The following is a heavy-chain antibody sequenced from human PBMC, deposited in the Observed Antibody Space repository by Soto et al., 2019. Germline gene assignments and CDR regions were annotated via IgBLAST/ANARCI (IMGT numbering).Heavy chain of an antibody. CDR2: ISPMFGAA. Sequence: QVQLVQSGAEMKKPGSSVKVSCQSSGGTFNTYAMNWVRQAPGQGPEWMGDISPMFGAANYAPKFQGRVTITADESTGTSYMHLSSLTPEDTALYFCAREVQVHTPAFVYWGQGTLVTVSS. CDR1: GGTFNTYA. V-gene: IGHV1-69*19. CDR3: AREVQVHTPAFVY. D-gene: IGHD3-10*01. J-gene: IGHJ4*02.